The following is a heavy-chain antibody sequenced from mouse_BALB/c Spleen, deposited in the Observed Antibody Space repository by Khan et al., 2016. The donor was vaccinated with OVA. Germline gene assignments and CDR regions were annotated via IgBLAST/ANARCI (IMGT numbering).Heavy chain of an antibody. CDR1: GYSITSGYA. Sequence: EVQLQESGPGLVKPSQSLSLTCTVTGYSITSGYAWNWIRQFPGNKLEWMGYISYSGVTSYTPPLKSRISITRDTSKNQFFLQLNSVTTEDTATYCCARGNYYGYYFDYWGQGTTLTVSS. J-gene: IGHJ2*01. D-gene: IGHD1-1*01. CDR3: ARGNYYGYYFDY. CDR2: ISYSGVT. V-gene: IGHV3-2*02.